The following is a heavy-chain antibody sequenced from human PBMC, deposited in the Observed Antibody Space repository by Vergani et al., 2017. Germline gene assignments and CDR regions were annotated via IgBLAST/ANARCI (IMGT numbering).Heavy chain of an antibody. CDR3: ARXILVTNYYYGMDV. CDR1: GFTFSSYT. Sequence: EVQLMESGGGLVKPGGSLRLSCAASGFTFSSYTMKWVRQAPGKGLEWVSSISTGRSYIYYADSVKGRFTISRDNAKNSLYLQMNSLRAEDTAVYYCARXILVTNYYYGMDVWGQGTTVTVSS. V-gene: IGHV3-21*01. D-gene: IGHD2/OR15-2a*01. CDR2: ISTGRSYI. J-gene: IGHJ6*02.